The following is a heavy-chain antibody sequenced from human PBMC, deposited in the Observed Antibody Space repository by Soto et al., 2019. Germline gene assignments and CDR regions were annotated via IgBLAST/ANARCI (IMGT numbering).Heavy chain of an antibody. V-gene: IGHV1-69*13. CDR3: AREDPGYSYGLDYGMDV. CDR1: GGTFSSYT. Sequence: SVKVSCKASGGTFSSYTISWVRQAPGQGLEWMGGIIPIFGTANYAQKFQGRVTITADESTSTAYMELSSLRSEDTAVYYCAREDPGYSYGLDYGMDVWGQGTTVTVSS. J-gene: IGHJ6*02. CDR2: IIPIFGTA. D-gene: IGHD5-18*01.